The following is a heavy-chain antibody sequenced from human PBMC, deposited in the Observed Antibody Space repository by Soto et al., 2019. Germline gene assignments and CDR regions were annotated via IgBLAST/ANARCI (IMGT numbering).Heavy chain of an antibody. Sequence: PSETLSLTCTVSGGSISSYYWSWIRQPPGKGLEWIGYIYYSGSTNYNPSLKSRVTISVDTSKNQFSLKLSSVTAADTAVYYCAITTGYSSSRIAVDYYGMDVWGQGTTVTVSS. CDR3: AITTGYSSSRIAVDYYGMDV. V-gene: IGHV4-59*08. CDR2: IYYSGST. J-gene: IGHJ6*02. CDR1: GGSISSYY. D-gene: IGHD6-13*01.